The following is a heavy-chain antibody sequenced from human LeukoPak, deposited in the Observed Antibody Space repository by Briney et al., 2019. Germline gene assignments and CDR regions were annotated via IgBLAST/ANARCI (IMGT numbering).Heavy chain of an antibody. D-gene: IGHD3-10*01. V-gene: IGHV1-69*13. J-gene: IGHJ5*02. Sequence: SVKVSCKASGGTFSSYAISWVRQAPGQGLGWMGGIIAIFGTANYAQKFQGRVTITADESTSTAYMELSSLRSEDTAVYYCARDRGVKDREWFDPWGQGTLVTVSS. CDR2: IIAIFGTA. CDR1: GGTFSSYA. CDR3: ARDRGVKDREWFDP.